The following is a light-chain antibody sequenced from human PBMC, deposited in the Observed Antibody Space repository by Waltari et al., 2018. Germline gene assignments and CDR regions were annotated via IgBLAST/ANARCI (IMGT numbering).Light chain of an antibody. CDR3: QHYISYSWT. V-gene: IGKV1-5*03. J-gene: IGKJ1*01. CDR1: QSLNDW. CDR2: KAS. Sequence: DIQMTQSPSTLSASVGDRVTITCRASQSLNDWLAWYQQKPGKAPKLRFYKASSLETGVPSRFSGSGSGTEFTLTISSLQPDDFATYYCQHYISYSWTFGQGTKVEIK.